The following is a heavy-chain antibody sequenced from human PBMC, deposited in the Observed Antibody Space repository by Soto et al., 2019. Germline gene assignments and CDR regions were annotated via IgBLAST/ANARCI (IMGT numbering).Heavy chain of an antibody. CDR2: ITDSSDTV. J-gene: IGHJ4*02. CDR1: GFSFSNYN. D-gene: IGHD3-3*01. Sequence: GGSLRLSCVVSGFSFSNYNMNWVRRAPGKGLEWVSYITDSSDTVHYADSVRGRFTISRDNAESSLYLQMNSLRDEDTAVYFCARDFGHGYYLDYWGRGTLVTVSS. CDR3: ARDFGHGYYLDY. V-gene: IGHV3-48*02.